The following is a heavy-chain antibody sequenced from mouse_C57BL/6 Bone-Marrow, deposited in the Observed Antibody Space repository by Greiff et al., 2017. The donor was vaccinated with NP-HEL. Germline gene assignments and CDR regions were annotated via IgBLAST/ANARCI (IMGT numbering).Heavy chain of an antibody. CDR3: ARSGLRYWYFDV. D-gene: IGHD1-1*01. CDR1: GYTFTDYY. J-gene: IGHJ1*03. CDR2: IYPGSGNT. V-gene: IGHV1-76*01. Sequence: VQLQESGAELVRPGASVKLSCKASGYTFTDYYINWVKQRPGQGLEWIARIYPGSGNTYYNEKFKGKATLTAEKSSSTAYMQLSSLTSEDSAVYFCARSGLRYWYFDVWGTGTTVTVSS.